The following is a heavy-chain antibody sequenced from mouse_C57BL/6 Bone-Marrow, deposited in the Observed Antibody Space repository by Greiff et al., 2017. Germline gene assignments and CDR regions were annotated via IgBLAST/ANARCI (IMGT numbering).Heavy chain of an antibody. V-gene: IGHV1-81*01. J-gene: IGHJ2*01. Sequence: VQLQQSGAELARPGASVKLSCKASGYTFTSYGISWVKQRTGQGLEWIGEIYPRSGNTYYNEKFKGKATLTADKSSSTAYMELRSLTSEDSAVYFCARVATCAAQGDLDYWGQGTTLTVSS. CDR3: ARVATCAAQGDLDY. D-gene: IGHD3-2*02. CDR1: GYTFTSYG. CDR2: IYPRSGNT.